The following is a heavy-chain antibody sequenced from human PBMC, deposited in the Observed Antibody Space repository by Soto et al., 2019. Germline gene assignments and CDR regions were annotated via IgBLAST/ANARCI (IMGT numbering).Heavy chain of an antibody. J-gene: IGHJ6*03. CDR2: ISGSGGNT. CDR3: AKVFRYCSGASCYQNYMDV. CDR1: GFTFSSYA. D-gene: IGHD2-15*01. V-gene: IGHV3-23*01. Sequence: EVQLLESGGGLVQPGGSLRLSCAASGFTFSSYAMSWVRQAPGKGLEWVSAISGSGGNTYYADSVKGRFTISRDNSKNTLYLPMNSLRAEDTAVYYCAKVFRYCSGASCYQNYMDVWGKGTTVTVSS.